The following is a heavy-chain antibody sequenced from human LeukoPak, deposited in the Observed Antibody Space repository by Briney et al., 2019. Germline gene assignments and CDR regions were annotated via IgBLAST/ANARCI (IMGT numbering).Heavy chain of an antibody. D-gene: IGHD2-15*01. V-gene: IGHV3-30*04. Sequence: GKSLRLSCAASGFTFSNVPMHWVRQAPGKGLEWVAVISYDGRDKYYAESVKGRFTISRDNSKNTLYLQLSSLRPEDTAVYYCARAQYCSGGSCHNDYWGQGTLVTVSS. J-gene: IGHJ4*02. CDR1: GFTFSNVP. CDR3: ARAQYCSGGSCHNDY. CDR2: ISYDGRDK.